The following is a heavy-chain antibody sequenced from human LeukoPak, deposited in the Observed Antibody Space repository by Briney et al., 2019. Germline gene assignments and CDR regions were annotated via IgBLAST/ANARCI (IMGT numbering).Heavy chain of an antibody. CDR2: ISSSSSYT. CDR3: ARAEFYDFWSSPAFDY. V-gene: IGHV3-11*06. CDR1: GFTFSDYY. J-gene: IGHJ4*02. Sequence: GGSLRLSCAASGFTFSDYYMSWIRQAPGKGLEWVSYISSSSSYTNYADSVKGRFTISRDNAKNSLYLQMNSLRAEDTAVYYCARAEFYDFWSSPAFDYWGQGTLVTVFS. D-gene: IGHD3-3*01.